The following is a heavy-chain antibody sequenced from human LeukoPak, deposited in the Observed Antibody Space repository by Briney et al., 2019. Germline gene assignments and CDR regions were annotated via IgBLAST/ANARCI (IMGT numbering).Heavy chain of an antibody. CDR1: GFTFSSFA. CDR2: VSRSGSST. J-gene: IGHJ4*02. V-gene: IGHV3-23*01. D-gene: IGHD6-19*01. Sequence: GGSLRLSCAAPGFTFSSFALRWVRPAPGKGLGWGSGVSRSGSSTKYADNVKGRFIISGDNPKNTLYLQMNSLRAEDTAVYYCARSSSGWYSFDYWGQGTLVTVSS. CDR3: ARSSSGWYSFDY.